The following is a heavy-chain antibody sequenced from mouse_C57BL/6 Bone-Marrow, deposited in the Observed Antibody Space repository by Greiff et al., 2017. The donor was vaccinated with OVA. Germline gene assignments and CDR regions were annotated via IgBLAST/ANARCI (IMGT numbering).Heavy chain of an antibody. D-gene: IGHD2-12*01. CDR2: IYPGSGST. CDR3: ARVSLRGNAIDY. CDR1: GYTFTSYW. J-gene: IGHJ4*01. Sequence: VQLQQPGAELVKPGAPVKMSCKASGYTFTSYWITWVKQRPGQGLEWIGDIYPGSGSTNYNEQFKSKATLTVDTSSSTAYMQLSSLTSEDSAVYYCARVSLRGNAIDYWGQGTSVTVSS. V-gene: IGHV1-55*01.